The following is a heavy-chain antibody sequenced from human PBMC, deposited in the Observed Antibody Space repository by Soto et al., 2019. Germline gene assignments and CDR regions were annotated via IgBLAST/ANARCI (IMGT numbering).Heavy chain of an antibody. CDR2: IYYSGST. CDR1: GGSLSSGGYY. Sequence: SETLSLTCPVSGGSLSSGGYYWGWIRQPPGKGLEWIGSIYYSGSTYYNPSLKSRVTISVDTSKNQFSLKLSSVTAADTAVYYCARGENYYDSSGYYYWGAFDIWGQGTMVTVSS. CDR3: ARGENYYDSSGYYYWGAFDI. V-gene: IGHV4-39*01. D-gene: IGHD3-22*01. J-gene: IGHJ3*02.